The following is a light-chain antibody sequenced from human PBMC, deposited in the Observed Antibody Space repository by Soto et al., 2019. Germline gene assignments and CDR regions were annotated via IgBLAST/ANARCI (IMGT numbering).Light chain of an antibody. J-gene: IGKJ1*01. CDR1: QGLVYSDGNTF. Sequence: DVVMTPSPLSLSVTLGQTASISCRSSQGLVYSDGNTFLNWFHQRPGQSPRRLIYQVSNRDSGVPDRFSGSGSGTDYTLTISRVEAEDVGIYYCVQGTHWPWTFGQGTKVEIK. V-gene: IGKV2-30*01. CDR3: VQGTHWPWT. CDR2: QVS.